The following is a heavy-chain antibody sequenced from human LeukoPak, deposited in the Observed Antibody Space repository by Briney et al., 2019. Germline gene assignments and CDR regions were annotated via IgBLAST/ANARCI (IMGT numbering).Heavy chain of an antibody. CDR3: ARAPITSPFYFDY. J-gene: IGHJ4*02. V-gene: IGHV3-20*04. Sequence: GGSLRLSCTASGFPFDEHGMSWVRHVPGKGLEWVSGINWSGGSTGYADPLRGRFTISRDNAKNSLYLQMDSLRAEDTALYYCARAPITSPFYFDYWGQGTLVTVSS. D-gene: IGHD2-2*01. CDR2: INWSGGST. CDR1: GFPFDEHG.